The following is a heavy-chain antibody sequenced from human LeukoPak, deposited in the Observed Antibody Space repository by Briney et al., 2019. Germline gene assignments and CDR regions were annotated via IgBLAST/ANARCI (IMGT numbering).Heavy chain of an antibody. CDR2: INAGNGNT. CDR1: GYTFTRHA. Sequence: ASVKVSCKASGYTFTRHAMHWVRQAPGQRLEWMGWINAGNGNTHYSQDFQDRVTITRHTSASTAYMELSSLRSEDMALYYCARGAAARNHALDYWGQGTLVIVS. D-gene: IGHD6-13*01. J-gene: IGHJ4*02. CDR3: ARGAAARNHALDY. V-gene: IGHV1-3*03.